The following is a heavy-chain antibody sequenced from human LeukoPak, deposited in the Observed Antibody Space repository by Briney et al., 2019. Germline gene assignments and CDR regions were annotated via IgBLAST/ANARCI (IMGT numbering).Heavy chain of an antibody. CDR3: AKDLAYCGGDCYSNWFDP. V-gene: IGHV3-30*18. J-gene: IGHJ5*02. Sequence: GGSLRPSCAASGFTFSSYGMHWVRQAPGKGLEWVAVISYDGSNKYYADSVKGRFTISRDNSKNTLYLQMNSLRAEDTAVYYCAKDLAYCGGDCYSNWFDPWGQGTLVTVSS. D-gene: IGHD2-21*02. CDR1: GFTFSSYG. CDR2: ISYDGSNK.